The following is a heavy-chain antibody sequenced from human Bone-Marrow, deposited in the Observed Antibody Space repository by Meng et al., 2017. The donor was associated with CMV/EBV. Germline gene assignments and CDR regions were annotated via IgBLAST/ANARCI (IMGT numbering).Heavy chain of an antibody. Sequence: WVRQAPGKGLKCVSSIKSKTDGGTTDYAAPVKGRITISRDDSKNTLYLQMNSLKTEDTAVYYCTTDVRPYCSSTSCLEYSSSSVGFDYWGQGTLVTVSS. CDR2: IKSKTDGGTT. V-gene: IGHV3-15*01. CDR3: TTDVRPYCSSTSCLEYSSSSVGFDY. J-gene: IGHJ4*02. D-gene: IGHD2-2*01.